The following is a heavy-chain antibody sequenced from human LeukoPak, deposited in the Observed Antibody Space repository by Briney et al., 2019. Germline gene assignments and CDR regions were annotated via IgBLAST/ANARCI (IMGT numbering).Heavy chain of an antibody. J-gene: IGHJ5*02. Sequence: GGSLRHSCASSAFNHTAYWLHWVRQAPRQGVLGVALINRDGTKTNYVDSLNGRLTISLDSAQKTLFLQINRLSDRGTPGYFCSVSTGGYGPWGQGALVTVSS. CDR3: SVSTGGYGP. D-gene: IGHD2-8*02. CDR2: INRDGTKT. V-gene: IGHV3-74*01. CDR1: AFNHTAYW.